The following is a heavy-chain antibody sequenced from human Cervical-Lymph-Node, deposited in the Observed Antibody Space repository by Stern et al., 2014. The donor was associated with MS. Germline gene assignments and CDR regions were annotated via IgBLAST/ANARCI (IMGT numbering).Heavy chain of an antibody. D-gene: IGHD6-13*01. V-gene: IGHV4-39*01. CDR1: GGSISSSTYY. Sequence: QLQLQESGPGLVKPSETLSLTCTVSGGSISSSTYYWAWIRQPPGKGLEWIGCVYYSGSTHYNPSLKSRITLSFDTFKNQFYLTLYSVTAADTAVYYCARNTSSITWGGQHLVRSGNHFDLWGQGILVTVSS. J-gene: IGHJ4*02. CDR2: VYYSGST. CDR3: ARNTSSITWGGQHLVRSGNHFDL.